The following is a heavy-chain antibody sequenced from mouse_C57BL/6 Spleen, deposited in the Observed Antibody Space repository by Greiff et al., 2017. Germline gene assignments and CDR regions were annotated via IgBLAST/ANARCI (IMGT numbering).Heavy chain of an antibody. CDR3: AREGWLRGFAY. D-gene: IGHD2-2*01. CDR1: GFTFSSYA. V-gene: IGHV5-4*03. CDR2: ISDGGSYT. J-gene: IGHJ3*01. Sequence: DVMLVESGGGLVKPGGSLKLSCAASGFTFSSYAMSWVRQTPEKRLEWVATISDGGSYTYYPDNVKGRFTISRDNAKNNLYLQMSHLKSEDTAMYYCAREGWLRGFAYWGQGTLVTVSA.